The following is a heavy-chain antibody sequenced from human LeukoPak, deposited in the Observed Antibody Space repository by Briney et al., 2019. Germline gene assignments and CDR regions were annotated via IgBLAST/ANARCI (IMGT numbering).Heavy chain of an antibody. CDR1: GYSFTSYA. J-gene: IGHJ4*02. V-gene: IGHV1-18*01. D-gene: IGHD2-21*02. Sequence: ASVTVSCKSSGYSFTSYAISWVRQAPGQGLEWMGWISAYNGNTNYAQKFQGRVTMTTDTSTSTVYMELRSLRSDDTAVYYCARDYRDSCGGGCYYFDYWGQGTLVTVSS. CDR2: ISAYNGNT. CDR3: ARDYRDSCGGGCYYFDY.